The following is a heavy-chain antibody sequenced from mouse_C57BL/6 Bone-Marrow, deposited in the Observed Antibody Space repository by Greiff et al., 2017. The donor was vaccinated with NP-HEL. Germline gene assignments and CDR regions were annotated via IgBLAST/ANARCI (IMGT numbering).Heavy chain of an antibody. CDR1: GYTFTSYW. Sequence: QVQLQQPGAELVKPGASVKLSCKASGYTFTSYWTHWVKQRPGQGLEWIGMIHPNSGSTNYNEKFKSKATLTVDKSSSTAYMQLSSLTSEDSAVYYCARSPYGSSPLYAMDYWGQGTSVTVSS. CDR3: ARSPYGSSPLYAMDY. J-gene: IGHJ4*01. D-gene: IGHD1-1*01. CDR2: IHPNSGST. V-gene: IGHV1-64*01.